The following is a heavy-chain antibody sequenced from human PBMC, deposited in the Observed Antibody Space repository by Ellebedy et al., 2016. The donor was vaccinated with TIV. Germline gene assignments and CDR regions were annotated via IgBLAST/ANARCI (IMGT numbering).Heavy chain of an antibody. Sequence: PGGSLRLSCAASGFSFSDYAMSWVRQSPGEGLERVSSISGSGLITYYADSVKGRFSVSRDNSKSTFYLQMNGLRPEASALYFCARWARWPQYNWFDSWGQGTLVAVSS. V-gene: IGHV3-23*01. CDR1: GFSFSDYA. J-gene: IGHJ5*01. D-gene: IGHD5-24*01. CDR2: ISGSGLIT. CDR3: ARWARWPQYNWFDS.